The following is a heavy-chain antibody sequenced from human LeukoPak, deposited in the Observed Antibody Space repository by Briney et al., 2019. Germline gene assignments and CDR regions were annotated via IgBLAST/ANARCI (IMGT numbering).Heavy chain of an antibody. Sequence: GASVKVSCKVSGYTLTELSMHWVRQAPGKGLEWMGGFDPEDGETIYAQKFQGRVTMTEDTSTDTAYMELRSLRSDDTAVYYCARAWGIAVAPDYWGQGTLVTVSS. V-gene: IGHV1-24*01. CDR2: FDPEDGET. J-gene: IGHJ4*02. CDR1: GYTLTELS. CDR3: ARAWGIAVAPDY. D-gene: IGHD6-19*01.